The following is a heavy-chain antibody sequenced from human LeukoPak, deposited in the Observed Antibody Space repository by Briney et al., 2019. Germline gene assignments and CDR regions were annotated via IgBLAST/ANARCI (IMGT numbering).Heavy chain of an antibody. CDR2: IYSSGFT. CDR1: GFTVSNPY. Sequence: GGSLRLSCAVSGFTVSNPYMSWVRQAPGKGLEWVSVIYSSGFTNYRDSVRGRFTISRDNSKNTLYLQMHSLRAEDTAVYYCASASGVGAAGRLDNWGLGTLVTVSS. D-gene: IGHD6-13*01. J-gene: IGHJ4*02. CDR3: ASASGVGAAGRLDN. V-gene: IGHV3-53*01.